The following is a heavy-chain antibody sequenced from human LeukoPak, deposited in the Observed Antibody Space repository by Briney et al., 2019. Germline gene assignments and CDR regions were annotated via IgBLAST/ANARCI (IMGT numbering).Heavy chain of an antibody. V-gene: IGHV3-21*01. CDR1: GFTFSSYS. J-gene: IGHJ4*02. CDR3: ARDRIVVVVAAYFDY. CDR2: ISSSSSYI. D-gene: IGHD2-15*01. Sequence: GGSLRLSCAASGFTFSSYSMNWVREAPGKGLEWVSSISSSSSYIYYADSVKGRFTISRDNAKNSLYPQMNSLRAEDTAVYYCARDRIVVVVAAYFDYWGQGTLVTVSS.